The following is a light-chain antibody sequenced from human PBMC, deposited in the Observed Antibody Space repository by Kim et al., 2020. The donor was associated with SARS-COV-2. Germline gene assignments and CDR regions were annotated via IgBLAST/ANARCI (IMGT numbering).Light chain of an antibody. Sequence: DIQVTQSPSSLSASVGDRVTITCRTTQGIGDYLAWYQHKPGKAPKLLIFAASSLRSGVPSRFSGSGSGTDFTLTISGLQPEDVATYYCHKYGGALWTFGQGTKVDIK. CDR3: HKYGGALWT. CDR1: QGIGDY. CDR2: AAS. V-gene: IGKV1-27*01. J-gene: IGKJ1*01.